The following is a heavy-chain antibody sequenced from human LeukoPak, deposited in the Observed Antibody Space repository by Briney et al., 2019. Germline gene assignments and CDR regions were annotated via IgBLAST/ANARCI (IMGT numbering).Heavy chain of an antibody. CDR1: GFTFDDYA. J-gene: IGHJ4*02. V-gene: IGHV3-43*02. Sequence: GGSLRLSCAASGFTFDDYAMHWVRQAPGKGLEWVSLISGDGGSTYYADSVRGRFIISRDNSRNSLYLQMISLRPEDTALYYCAKDIAVTGIGNGDFFDSWGQGTLVTLSS. CDR3: AKDIAVTGIGNGDFFDS. D-gene: IGHD6-19*01. CDR2: ISGDGGST.